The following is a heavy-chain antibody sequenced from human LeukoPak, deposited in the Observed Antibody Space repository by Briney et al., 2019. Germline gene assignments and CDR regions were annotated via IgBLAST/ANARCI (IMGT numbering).Heavy chain of an antibody. Sequence: SSETLSPTCTVSGGSISSYYWSWIRQPPGKGLEWIGYIYYSGSTNYNPSLKSRVTISVDTPKNQFSLKLSSVTAADTAVYYCAREPEYYYDSSGSRGYFDLWGRGTLVTVSS. CDR3: AREPEYYYDSSGSRGYFDL. J-gene: IGHJ2*01. V-gene: IGHV4-59*01. CDR2: IYYSGST. D-gene: IGHD3-22*01. CDR1: GGSISSYY.